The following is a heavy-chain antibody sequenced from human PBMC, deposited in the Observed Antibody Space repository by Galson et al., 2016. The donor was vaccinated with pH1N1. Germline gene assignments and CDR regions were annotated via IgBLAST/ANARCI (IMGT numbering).Heavy chain of an antibody. Sequence: SLRLSCATSGFNFGDYAMSWVRQAPGKGLQWVGFIRTKAHGGTTEYAASVKGRFIISRDDSKNIAYLQVNSLKTEDTVVYYCARGLREFDYWGQGTLVTVSS. CDR2: IRTKAHGGTT. CDR3: ARGLREFDY. CDR1: GFNFGDYA. V-gene: IGHV3-49*04. J-gene: IGHJ4*02.